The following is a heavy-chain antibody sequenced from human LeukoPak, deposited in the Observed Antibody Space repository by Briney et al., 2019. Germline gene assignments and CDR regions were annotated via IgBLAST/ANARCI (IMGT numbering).Heavy chain of an antibody. CDR2: IYYSGTT. D-gene: IGHD3-22*01. CDR1: GGSINNYY. CDR3: ARTLSSGYPDYFYYMDV. J-gene: IGHJ6*03. Sequence: SETLSLACSVSGGSINNYYWSWIRQSPGKGLEWIGYIYYSGTTKYNPSLKSRVSVSVDTSKNQFSLKLSSVTAADTAVYYCARTLSSGYPDYFYYMDVWGKGTTVTISS. V-gene: IGHV4-59*01.